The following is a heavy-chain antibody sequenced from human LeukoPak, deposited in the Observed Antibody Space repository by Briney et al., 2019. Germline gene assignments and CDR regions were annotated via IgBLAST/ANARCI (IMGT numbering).Heavy chain of an antibody. CDR1: GDSISRTSYY. D-gene: IGHD1-26*01. J-gene: IGHJ4*02. V-gene: IGHV4-39*01. Sequence: PSETLSLTCTVSGDSISRTSYYWGWIRQPPGKGLEWIGSIYYRGSTYYNPSLKSRVTISVDTPKNKFSLKLSSVTAADTAVYYCARQGSGNYLSPVNYWGQGTLVTVSS. CDR2: IYYRGST. CDR3: ARQGSGNYLSPVNY.